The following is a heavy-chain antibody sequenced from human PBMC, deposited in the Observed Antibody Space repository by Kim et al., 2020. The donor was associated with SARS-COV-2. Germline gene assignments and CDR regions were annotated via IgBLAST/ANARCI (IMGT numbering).Heavy chain of an antibody. CDR1: GFTFSSYG. CDR3: AKDRAISSGWYDPQGFD. V-gene: IGHV3-30*18. D-gene: IGHD6-19*01. J-gene: IGHJ4*01. CDR2: ISYDGSNK. Sequence: GGSLRLSCAASGFTFSSYGMHWVRQAPGKGLEWVAVISYDGSNKYYADSVKGRFTISRDNSKNTLYLQMNSLRAEDTAVYYCAKDRAISSGWYDPQGFD.